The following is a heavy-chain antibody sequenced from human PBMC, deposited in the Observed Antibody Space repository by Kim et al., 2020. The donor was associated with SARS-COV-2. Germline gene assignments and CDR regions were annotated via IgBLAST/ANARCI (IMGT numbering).Heavy chain of an antibody. V-gene: IGHV3-23*01. CDR1: GFVFSTYA. CDR2: TTGSGDDT. J-gene: IGHJ6*02. Sequence: GGSLRLSCAASGFVFSTYAMNWVRQAPGRGLEWISATTGSGDDTYYADSVKGRFTISRDNSKKTVYLQMNSLRAEDTAIYYCAKSKDIVVISMDVWGQGTSVTVSS. D-gene: IGHD2-15*01. CDR3: AKSKDIVVISMDV.